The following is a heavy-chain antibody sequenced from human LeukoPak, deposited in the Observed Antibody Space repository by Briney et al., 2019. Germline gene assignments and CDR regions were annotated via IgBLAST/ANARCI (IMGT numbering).Heavy chain of an antibody. CDR2: ISSSSSYI. Sequence: GGSLRLSCAASGFTFSSYSMNWVRQAPGKGLEWVSSISSSSSYIYYADSVKGRFTISRENAKNSLYLQMNSLRAEDTAVYYCARLAGNPTHFDYWGQGTLVTVSS. V-gene: IGHV3-21*01. J-gene: IGHJ4*02. CDR3: ARLAGNPTHFDY. D-gene: IGHD6-13*01. CDR1: GFTFSSYS.